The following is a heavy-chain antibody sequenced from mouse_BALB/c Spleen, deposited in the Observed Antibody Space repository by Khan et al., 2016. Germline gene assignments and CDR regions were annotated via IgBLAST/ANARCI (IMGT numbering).Heavy chain of an antibody. CDR2: ISYRGST. Sequence: EVQLQEPGPGLVQPSQPLSLTCTVTGYSITSDYAWNWIRQFPGNKLEWMGYISYRGSTSYNPSLNCRLPLSRATSKNQFCLQLNSVATEDTATYYCASSGFAYWGQGTLVTVSA. CDR3: ASSGFAY. CDR1: GYSITSDYA. V-gene: IGHV3-2*02. J-gene: IGHJ3*01.